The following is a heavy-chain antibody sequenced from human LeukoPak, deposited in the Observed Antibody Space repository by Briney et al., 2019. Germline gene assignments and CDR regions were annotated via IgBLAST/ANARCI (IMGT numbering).Heavy chain of an antibody. CDR1: GSTFTSYS. J-gene: IGHJ4*02. D-gene: IGHD2-2*01. Sequence: ARSLRLACAASGSTFTSYSMGWVRQAPGRWLGWDSAISGSGGSTYYADSVKGRFTISRDNSKDTLYLQMNSLRAEDTAVYYCAKDFIVVVPAATFDYWGQGTLVTVSS. CDR3: AKDFIVVVPAATFDY. V-gene: IGHV3-23*01. CDR2: ISGSGGST.